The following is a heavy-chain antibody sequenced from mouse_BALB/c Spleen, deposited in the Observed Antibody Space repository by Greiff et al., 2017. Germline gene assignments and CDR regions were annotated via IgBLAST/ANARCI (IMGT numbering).Heavy chain of an antibody. J-gene: IGHJ4*01. D-gene: IGHD2-3*01. CDR1: GYTFSSYW. Sequence: QVQLKQSGAELMKPGASVKISCKATGYTFSSYWIEWVKQRPGHGLEWIGEILPGSGSTNYNEKFKGKATFTADTSSNTAYMQLSSLTSEDSAVYYCARGWLLRGAMDYWGQGTSVTVSS. CDR3: ARGWLLRGAMDY. CDR2: ILPGSGST. V-gene: IGHV1-9*01.